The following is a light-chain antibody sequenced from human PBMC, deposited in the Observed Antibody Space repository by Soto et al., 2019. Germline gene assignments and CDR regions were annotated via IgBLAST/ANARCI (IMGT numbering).Light chain of an antibody. J-gene: IGLJ2*01. CDR1: SSDVGGYDY. CDR3: RSYTSSTTVL. Sequence: QSALTQPASVSASPGQSIAISCTGTSSDVGGYDYVSWYQQHPGKAPKLMIYDVSERPSGVSDRFSGSKSGNTASLTISGLHAEDEAHYYCRSYTSSTTVLFGGGTKLTVL. V-gene: IGLV2-14*03. CDR2: DVS.